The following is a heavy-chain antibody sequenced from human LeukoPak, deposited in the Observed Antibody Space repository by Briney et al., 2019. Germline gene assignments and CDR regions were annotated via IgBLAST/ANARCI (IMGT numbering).Heavy chain of an antibody. D-gene: IGHD5-12*01. J-gene: IGHJ4*02. Sequence: GGSLRLSCAASGFTFSSYSMNWVRQAPGKGLEWVSSISSSSSYIYYADSVKGRFTISRDNAKNSLYLQMNSLRAEDTAVYYCARILVATDYLDYWGQGTLVTVSS. CDR2: ISSSSSYI. V-gene: IGHV3-21*01. CDR3: ARILVATDYLDY. CDR1: GFTFSSYS.